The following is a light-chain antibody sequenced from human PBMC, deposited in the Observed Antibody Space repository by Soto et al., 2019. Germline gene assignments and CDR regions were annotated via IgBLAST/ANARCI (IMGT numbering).Light chain of an antibody. V-gene: IGLV2-8*01. J-gene: IGLJ2*01. CDR1: SSDVGGYNY. Sequence: QSALTQPPSASGSPGQSVTISCTGTSSDVGGYNYVSWYQQHPGKAPKLMIYEVSKRPSGVPDRFSGSKSGNTASLTVSGLQADDEADYDCTSYAGSNNFVVFGGGTKVTVL. CDR3: TSYAGSNNFVV. CDR2: EVS.